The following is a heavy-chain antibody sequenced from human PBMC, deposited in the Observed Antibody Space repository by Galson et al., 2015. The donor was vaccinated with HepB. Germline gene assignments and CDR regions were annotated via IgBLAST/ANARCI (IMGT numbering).Heavy chain of an antibody. Sequence: LSLTCAVYGGSFSGYYWSWIRQPPGKGLEWIGEINHSGSTNYNPSLKSRVTISVDTSKNQFSLKLSSVTAADTAVYYCARGSNYGGNSDFDYWGQGTLVTVSS. V-gene: IGHV4-34*01. CDR2: INHSGST. CDR1: GGSFSGYY. CDR3: ARGSNYGGNSDFDY. D-gene: IGHD4-23*01. J-gene: IGHJ4*02.